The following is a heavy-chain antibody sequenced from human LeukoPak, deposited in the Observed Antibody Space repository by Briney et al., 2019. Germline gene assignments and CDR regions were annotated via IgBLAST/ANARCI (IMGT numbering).Heavy chain of an antibody. CDR1: GGSISSYY. J-gene: IGHJ6*02. V-gene: IGHV4-34*01. CDR2: INHSGST. CDR3: ATPYGMDV. Sequence: SETLSLTCTVSGGSISSYYWSWIRQPPGKGLEWIGEINHSGSTNYNPSLKSRVTISVDTSKNQFSLKLSSVTAADTAVYYCATPYGMDVWGQGTTVTASS.